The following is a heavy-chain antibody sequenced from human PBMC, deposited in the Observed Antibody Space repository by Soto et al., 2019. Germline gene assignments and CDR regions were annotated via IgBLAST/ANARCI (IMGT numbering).Heavy chain of an antibody. CDR2: IRDRAYSYAT. CDR1: GFVFKDSS. Sequence: PGGSLRLSCAASGFVFKDSSIHWVRQASGKGLEWVGRIRDRAYSYATAYAASVKGRFTISRDDSSNTAYLQMNSLKTEDTAIYYCTRLLSAPQDYWGQGTLVTVSS. V-gene: IGHV3-73*01. J-gene: IGHJ4*02. CDR3: TRLLSAPQDY.